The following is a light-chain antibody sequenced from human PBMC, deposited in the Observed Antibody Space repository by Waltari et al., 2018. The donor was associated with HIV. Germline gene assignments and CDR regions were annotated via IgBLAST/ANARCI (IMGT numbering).Light chain of an antibody. Sequence: EIVMTQSQATLSVSPGERATLSCRASLSISSNLAWYQQKPGQAPRLLIYGASTRATGIPAMFCGSRSGTEFTLTISCLQSGDFAVYYCQQYNNWPTFGQGTKVEIK. V-gene: IGKV3-15*01. J-gene: IGKJ1*01. CDR1: LSISSN. CDR2: GAS. CDR3: QQYNNWPT.